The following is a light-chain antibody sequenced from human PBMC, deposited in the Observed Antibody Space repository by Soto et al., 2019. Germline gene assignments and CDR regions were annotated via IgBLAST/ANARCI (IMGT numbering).Light chain of an antibody. V-gene: IGKV3-15*01. CDR2: DAS. Sequence: EIVMTQSPATLSVSPGERATLSCRASQSVSSNLAWYQQKVGQAPRLLINDASTRATGVPARFSGSGSGTEFTLTISSLQSEDFAVYYCQQYTNWPETFGQGTKVDIK. J-gene: IGKJ1*01. CDR3: QQYTNWPET. CDR1: QSVSSN.